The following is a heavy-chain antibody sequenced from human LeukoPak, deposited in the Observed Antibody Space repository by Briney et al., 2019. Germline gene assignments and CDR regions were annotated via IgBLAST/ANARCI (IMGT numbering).Heavy chain of an antibody. J-gene: IGHJ5*02. V-gene: IGHV1-69*05. CDR1: GGTFSSYA. D-gene: IGHD6-6*01. Sequence: SVKVSCKASGGTFSSYAISWVRQAPGQGLEWMGRIIPIFGTANYAQKFQGRVTITTDESTSTAYMELSGLRSEDTAVYYCARDSYEYSSSSWFDPWGQGTLVTVSS. CDR2: IIPIFGTA. CDR3: ARDSYEYSSSSWFDP.